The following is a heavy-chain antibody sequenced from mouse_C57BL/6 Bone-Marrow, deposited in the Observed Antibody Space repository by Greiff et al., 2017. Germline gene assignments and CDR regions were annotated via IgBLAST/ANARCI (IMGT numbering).Heavy chain of an antibody. CDR1: GYSFTSYY. V-gene: IGHV1-66*01. J-gene: IGHJ2*01. Sequence: QVQLQQSGPELVKPGASVKISCKASGYSFTSYYIHWVKQRPGQGLEWIGWIYPGSGNTKYNEKFKGKATLTADTSSSTAYMQLSSLTSEDSAVYYCARPGDVYYFDYWGQGTTLTVSS. D-gene: IGHD3-3*01. CDR2: IYPGSGNT. CDR3: ARPGDVYYFDY.